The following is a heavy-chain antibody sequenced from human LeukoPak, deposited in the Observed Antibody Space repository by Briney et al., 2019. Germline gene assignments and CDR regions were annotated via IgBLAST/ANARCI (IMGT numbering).Heavy chain of an antibody. CDR2: IYYSGST. Sequence: PSETLSLTCAVYGGSFSGYYWSWIRQPPGKGLEWIGYIYYSGSTNYNPSLKSRVTISVDTSKNQFSLKLSSVTAADTAVYYCARSLNYYYDYVWGSYGGAFDIWGQGTMVTVSS. CDR1: GGSFSGYY. V-gene: IGHV4-59*01. J-gene: IGHJ3*02. CDR3: ARSLNYYYDYVWGSYGGAFDI. D-gene: IGHD3-16*01.